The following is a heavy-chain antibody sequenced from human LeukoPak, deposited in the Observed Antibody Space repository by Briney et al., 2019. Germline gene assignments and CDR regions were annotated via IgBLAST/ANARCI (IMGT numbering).Heavy chain of an antibody. D-gene: IGHD2-2*02. V-gene: IGHV1-8*03. Sequence: GASVKVSCKASGYTLTSYDINWVRQATGQGLEWMGWMNPNSGNTGYAQKFQGRVTITGNTSIGTAYMELSSLRSEDTAVYYCARGYCSSTSCYKRTFNYWGQGTLVTVSS. CDR3: ARGYCSSTSCYKRTFNY. CDR1: GYTLTSYD. J-gene: IGHJ4*02. CDR2: MNPNSGNT.